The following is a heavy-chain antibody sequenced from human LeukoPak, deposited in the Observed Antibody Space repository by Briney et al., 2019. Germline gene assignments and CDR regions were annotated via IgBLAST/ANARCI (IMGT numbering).Heavy chain of an antibody. CDR1: GGSLRTYY. D-gene: IGHD5-18*01. CDR3: ARIYGYAFDI. V-gene: IGHV4-4*07. J-gene: IGHJ3*02. CDR2: VYSTGST. Sequence: SETLSLTCTVSGGSLRTYYWTWIRQAAGRGLEWIGRVYSTGSTNYNPSLKRRVTMSVDTSKDQFSLHLSSVTAADTAGYYCARIYGYAFDIWGQGTMVIVSA.